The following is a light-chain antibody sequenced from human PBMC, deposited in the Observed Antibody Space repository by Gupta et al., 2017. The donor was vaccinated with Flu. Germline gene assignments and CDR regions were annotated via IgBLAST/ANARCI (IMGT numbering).Light chain of an antibody. V-gene: IGKV3-11*01. CDR1: HSVFRY. J-gene: IGKJ4*01. CDR3: QQRGDGPRSLT. CDR2: DAS. Sequence: EFVLTQSPATLSLSLGERATLSCRASHSVFRYLAWYQQKPGQAPRLLIYDASIRATGIQARFSGGGDGTDFTLTISSRAPEDSAVYYCQQRGDGPRSLTFGRGTRVEI.